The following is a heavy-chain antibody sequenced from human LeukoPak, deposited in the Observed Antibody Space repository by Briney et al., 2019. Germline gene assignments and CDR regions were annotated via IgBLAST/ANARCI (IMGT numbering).Heavy chain of an antibody. J-gene: IGHJ6*03. D-gene: IGHD1-14*01. CDR2: IKQDGREK. Sequence: GGSLRLSCAASGFTFSSYVMSWVRQAPGKGLEWVANIKQDGREKYYVDSVKGRFTISRDNAKNSLYLQMNSLRAEDTAVYYCARDSTEYYYYYYYMDVWGKGTTVTVSS. CDR1: GFTFSSYV. CDR3: ARDSTEYYYYYYYMDV. V-gene: IGHV3-7*01.